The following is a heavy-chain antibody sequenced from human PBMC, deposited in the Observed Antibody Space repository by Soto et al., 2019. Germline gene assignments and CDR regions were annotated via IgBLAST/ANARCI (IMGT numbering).Heavy chain of an antibody. V-gene: IGHV1-69*13. CDR1: GGTFSSYA. J-gene: IGHJ4*02. CDR2: IITIFGTA. CDR3: ARGVTYYYDSSGYPFDY. D-gene: IGHD3-22*01. Sequence: SVTVSCKASGGTFSSYAISWVRQAPGQGLEWMGGIITIFGTANYAQKFQGRVTITADESTSTAYMELSSLRSEDTAVYYCARGVTYYYDSSGYPFDYWGQGTLVTVSS.